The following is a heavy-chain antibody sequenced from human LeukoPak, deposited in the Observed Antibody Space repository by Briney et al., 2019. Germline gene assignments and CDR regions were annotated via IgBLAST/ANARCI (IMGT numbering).Heavy chain of an antibody. Sequence: PGGSLRLSCAASGFIFSSYAMSWVRQAPGKGLEWVSVIYSDGSTYYADSVKGRFTISRDNSKNTLYLQMNSLRAEDTAVYYCARGGGYSSPSYDYWGQGTLVTVSS. CDR3: ARGGGYSSPSYDY. CDR1: GFIFSSYA. D-gene: IGHD6-13*01. V-gene: IGHV3-53*01. J-gene: IGHJ4*02. CDR2: IYSDGST.